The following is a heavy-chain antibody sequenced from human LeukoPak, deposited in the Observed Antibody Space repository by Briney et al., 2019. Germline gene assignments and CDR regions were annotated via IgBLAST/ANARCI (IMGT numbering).Heavy chain of an antibody. J-gene: IGHJ4*02. D-gene: IGHD3-22*01. Sequence: GGSLRLSCAASGFTFSSYGMHWVRQAPGKGLEWVAVVWYDGSKKYPADSVKGRITISRDDSKNTLYLQMNSLRAEDTAVYYCARGVDYYDSSGTIDYWGQGTLVTVSS. V-gene: IGHV3-33*01. CDR3: ARGVDYYDSSGTIDY. CDR2: VWYDGSKK. CDR1: GFTFSSYG.